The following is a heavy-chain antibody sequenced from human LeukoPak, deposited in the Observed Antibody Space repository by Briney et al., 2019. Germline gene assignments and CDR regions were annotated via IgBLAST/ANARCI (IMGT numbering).Heavy chain of an antibody. Sequence: SETLSLTCTVSGGSISSHYWSWIRQSPGKGLEWIGYIYYSGSTNYNPSLKSRVTISVDTSKNQFSLKLSSVTAADTAVYYCARAPAMATIPFDYWGQGTLVTVSS. CDR1: GGSISSHY. CDR2: IYYSGST. J-gene: IGHJ4*02. V-gene: IGHV4-59*11. D-gene: IGHD5-24*01. CDR3: ARAPAMATIPFDY.